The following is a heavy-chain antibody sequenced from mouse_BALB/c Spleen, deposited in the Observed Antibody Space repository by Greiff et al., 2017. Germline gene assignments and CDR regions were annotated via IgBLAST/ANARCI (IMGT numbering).Heavy chain of an antibody. CDR3: ARKGSLLRLPFDY. J-gene: IGHJ2*01. V-gene: IGHV1-67*01. CDR1: GYTFTDYA. D-gene: IGHD1-2*01. Sequence: VQLQHSGPELVRPGVSVKISCKGSGYTFTDYAMHWVKQSHAKSLEWIGVISTYYGNTNYNQKFKGKATMTVDKSSSTAYMQLSSLTSEDSAVYFCARKGSLLRLPFDYWVQGTTLTVSS. CDR2: ISTYYGNT.